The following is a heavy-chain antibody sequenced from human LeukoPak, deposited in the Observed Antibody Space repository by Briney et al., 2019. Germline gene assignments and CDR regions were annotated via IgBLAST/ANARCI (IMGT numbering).Heavy chain of an antibody. J-gene: IGHJ4*02. CDR2: IFYSGST. CDR3: ASPSGGRTFDY. D-gene: IGHD3-16*01. Sequence: SETLSLTCTVSGGSISSSNYYWGWIRQPPGKGLEWLGSIFYSGSTYYNPSLKSRVTISVDTSKNQFSLKLSSVTAADTAVYYCASPSGGRTFDYWGQGTLVTVSS. CDR1: GGSISSSNYY. V-gene: IGHV4-39*07.